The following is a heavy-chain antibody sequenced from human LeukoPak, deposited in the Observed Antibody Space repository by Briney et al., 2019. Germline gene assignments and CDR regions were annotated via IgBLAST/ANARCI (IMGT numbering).Heavy chain of an antibody. Sequence: ASVKVSCKASGYTFTSYAMHWVRQAPGQRLEWMGWINAGNGNTKYSQKFQGRVTITRDTSASTAYMELSSLRSEDTAVYYCATSLPLSGSYFAYFQHWGQGTLVTVSS. CDR3: ATSLPLSGSYFAYFQH. CDR2: INAGNGNT. D-gene: IGHD1-26*01. CDR1: GYTFTSYA. J-gene: IGHJ1*01. V-gene: IGHV1-3*01.